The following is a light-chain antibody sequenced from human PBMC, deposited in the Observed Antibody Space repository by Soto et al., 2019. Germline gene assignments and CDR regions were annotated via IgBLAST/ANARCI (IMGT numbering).Light chain of an antibody. J-gene: IGKJ1*01. Sequence: EVGLTQSPGTLSFSPGEGSTLSCRSSQIVTGNYLAWYQQKPGQAPRLLMYDASTRATGIPDRFSGSGSGTDFTLIISRLEPEDFAVYYCQQYGDSLLTFGQGTKVDIK. CDR2: DAS. CDR1: QIVTGNY. CDR3: QQYGDSLLT. V-gene: IGKV3-20*01.